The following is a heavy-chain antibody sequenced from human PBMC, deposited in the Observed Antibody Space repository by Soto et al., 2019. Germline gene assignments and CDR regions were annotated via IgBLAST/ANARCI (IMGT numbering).Heavy chain of an antibody. CDR3: ARDHRGGNPGGRSEP. CDR1: GYTFNSYG. J-gene: IGHJ5*02. V-gene: IGHV1-18*01. CDR2: ISTYNGNT. D-gene: IGHD2-15*01. Sequence: QVQLVQSGAEVKKPGASVKVSCKASGYTFNSYGITWVRQAPGQGLEWMGWISTYNGNTKYAQKLQGRVTLPTDTATNTAYMGLRSLRSDDTALYYCARDHRGGNPGGRSEPWGQGTLVTVSS.